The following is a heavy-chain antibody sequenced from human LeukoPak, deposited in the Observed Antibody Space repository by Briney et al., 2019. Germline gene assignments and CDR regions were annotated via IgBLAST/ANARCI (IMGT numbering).Heavy chain of an antibody. J-gene: IGHJ5*02. CDR2: ISSSGSTI. CDR3: ARDKVIVGATSWFDP. Sequence: GGSLRLSCAASGFTFSSYEMNWVRQAPGKGLEWVSYISSSGSTIYYADSVKGRFTISRDNAKNSLYLQMNSLRAEDTAVYYCARDKVIVGATSWFDPWGQGTLVTVFS. CDR1: GFTFSSYE. D-gene: IGHD1-26*01. V-gene: IGHV3-48*03.